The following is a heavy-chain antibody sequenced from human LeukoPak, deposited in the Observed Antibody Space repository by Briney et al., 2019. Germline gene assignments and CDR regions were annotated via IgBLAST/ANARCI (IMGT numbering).Heavy chain of an antibody. CDR1: GFSVSNNY. CDR2: IYSGGST. V-gene: IGHV3-53*01. Sequence: PGGSLRLSCAASGFSVSNNYMAWVRQAPGKGLEWVSFIYSGGSTYYADSVKGRFTISRDNSKNTLFLQMNSLRAEDTAVYYCYGAVAGDDFDSWGQGTLVTVSS. D-gene: IGHD6-19*01. J-gene: IGHJ4*02. CDR3: YGAVAGDDFDS.